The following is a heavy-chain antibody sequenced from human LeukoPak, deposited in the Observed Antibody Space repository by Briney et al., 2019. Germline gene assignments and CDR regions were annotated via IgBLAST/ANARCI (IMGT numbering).Heavy chain of an antibody. CDR3: ARDRKQQLVLGWFDP. V-gene: IGHV3-30*04. Sequence: GGSLRLSCAASGFTFSSYAMHWVRQAPGKGLEWVAVISYDGSNKYYADSVKGRFTISRDNSKNTLYLQMNSLRAEDTAVYYCARDRKQQLVLGWFDPWGQGTLVTVSS. CDR2: ISYDGSNK. D-gene: IGHD6-13*01. J-gene: IGHJ5*02. CDR1: GFTFSSYA.